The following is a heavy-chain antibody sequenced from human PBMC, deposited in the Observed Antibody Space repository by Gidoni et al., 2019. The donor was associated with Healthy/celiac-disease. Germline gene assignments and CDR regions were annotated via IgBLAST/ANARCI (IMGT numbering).Heavy chain of an antibody. V-gene: IGHV3-15*01. CDR1: GFTFSNAW. CDR2: IKSKTDGGTT. Sequence: GFTFSNAWMSWVRQAPGKGLEWVGRIKSKTDGGTTDYAAPVKGRFTISRDDSKNTLYLQMNSLKTEDTAVYYCTTDQAYGDSNSFDYWGQGTLVTVSS. CDR3: TTDQAYGDSNSFDY. J-gene: IGHJ4*02. D-gene: IGHD4-17*01.